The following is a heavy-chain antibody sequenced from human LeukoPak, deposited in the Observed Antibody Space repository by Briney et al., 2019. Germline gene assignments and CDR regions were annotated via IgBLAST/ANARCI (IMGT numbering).Heavy chain of an antibody. CDR2: IYSGGST. CDR3: ARTRVDTTTFDYFDY. D-gene: IGHD4-11*01. Sequence: GGPLRLSCLVSGFTVRTNFMSWVREAPGERLEWVSVIYSGGSTYYADSVKGRFTISRDNSKNTLYLQMNSLRAEDTAAYYCARTRVDTTTFDYFDYWGQGTLVTVSS. CDR1: GFTVRTNF. J-gene: IGHJ4*02. V-gene: IGHV3-53*01.